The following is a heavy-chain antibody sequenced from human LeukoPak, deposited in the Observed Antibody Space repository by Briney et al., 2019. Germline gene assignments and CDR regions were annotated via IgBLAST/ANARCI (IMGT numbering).Heavy chain of an antibody. D-gene: IGHD3-22*01. CDR2: IKPDNGDT. V-gene: IGHV1-2*02. CDR3: ARVYYDSSGYPDY. CDR1: GYTFTGYY. Sequence: ASVKVSCKASGYTFTGYYMHWGRQAPGQGLEWMGWIKPDNGDTNYVQKFQGRVTMTRDTSITTAYMELSRLRSDDTAVYYCARVYYDSSGYPDYWGQGTLVTVSS. J-gene: IGHJ4*02.